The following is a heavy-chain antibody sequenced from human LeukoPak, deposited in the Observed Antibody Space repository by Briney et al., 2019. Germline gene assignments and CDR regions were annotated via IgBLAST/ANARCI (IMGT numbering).Heavy chain of an antibody. CDR2: IGSSGGSR. CDR1: GFTFSSYE. J-gene: IGHJ3*02. V-gene: IGHV3-48*03. CDR3: AREDGDAFDI. Sequence: GGSLRLSCAASGFTFSSYEMDWVRWAPGKGLEWVSYIGSSGGSRYYADSVKGRFISSRDNAKNSFYLQMNSLRVEDTAIYYCAREDGDAFDIWGQGTMVSVSS. D-gene: IGHD5-24*01.